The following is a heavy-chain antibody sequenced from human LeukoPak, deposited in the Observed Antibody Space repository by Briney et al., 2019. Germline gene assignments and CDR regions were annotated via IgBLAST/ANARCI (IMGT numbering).Heavy chain of an antibody. D-gene: IGHD6-13*01. CDR3: ARDFSTGYSSSLGNY. Sequence: GGSLRLSCAASGSTFSSYSMNWVRQAPGKGLEWVSSISSSSSYIYYADSVKGRFTISRDNAKNSLYLQMNSLRAEDTAVYYCARDFSTGYSSSLGNYWGQGTLVTVSS. V-gene: IGHV3-21*04. CDR2: ISSSSSYI. J-gene: IGHJ4*02. CDR1: GSTFSSYS.